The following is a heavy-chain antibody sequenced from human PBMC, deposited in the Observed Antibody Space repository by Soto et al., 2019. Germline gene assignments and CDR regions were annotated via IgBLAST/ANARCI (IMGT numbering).Heavy chain of an antibody. D-gene: IGHD2-2*01. Sequence: VQLVESGGGVVQPGRSLRLSCAASGFTFSSYAMHWVRQAPGKGLEWVAVISYDGSNKYYADSVKGRFTISRDNSKNTLYLQMNSLRAEDTAVYYCVWGSRDIDYWGQGTLVTVSS. CDR1: GFTFSSYA. J-gene: IGHJ4*02. V-gene: IGHV3-30-3*01. CDR2: ISYDGSNK. CDR3: VWGSRDIDY.